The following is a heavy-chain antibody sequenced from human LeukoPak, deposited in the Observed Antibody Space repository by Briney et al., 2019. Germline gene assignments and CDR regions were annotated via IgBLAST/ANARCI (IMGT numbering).Heavy chain of an antibody. D-gene: IGHD4-17*01. CDR3: ARALDYGDYDWFDP. CDR1: GGSICSNSYY. Sequence: SETLSLTCTVSGGSICSNSYYWGWIRQPPGKGLEWIGSIYYSGSTYYNPSLKSRVTISVDTSKNQFSLKVNSVTAADTAVYYCARALDYGDYDWFDPWGQGTLVTVSS. J-gene: IGHJ5*02. CDR2: IYYSGST. V-gene: IGHV4-39*01.